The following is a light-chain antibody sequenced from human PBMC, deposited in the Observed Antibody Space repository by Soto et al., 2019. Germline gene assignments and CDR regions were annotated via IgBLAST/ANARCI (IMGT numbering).Light chain of an antibody. CDR3: QQRSNWPPIT. Sequence: EIVLTQSPGTLSLSPWERATLSCMASQSVSSSYLAWYQQKPGQAPRLLIYGASSRATGIPDRFSGSGSGTDFTLTISSLEPEDFAVYYCQQRSNWPPITFGQGTRLEI. CDR1: QSVSSSY. CDR2: GAS. J-gene: IGKJ5*01. V-gene: IGKV3D-20*02.